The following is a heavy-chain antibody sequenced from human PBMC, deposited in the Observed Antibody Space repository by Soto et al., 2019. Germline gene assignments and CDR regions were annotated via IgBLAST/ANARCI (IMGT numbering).Heavy chain of an antibody. J-gene: IGHJ5*02. CDR2: IYWNDDK. CDR3: AKSGSSGWYGWFDP. D-gene: IGHD6-19*01. V-gene: IGHV2-5*01. CDR1: GFSLRTSGVG. Sequence: ESGPTLVNPTQTLTLTFIFSGFSLRTSGVGVGWIRPPPGKALEWLGFIYWNDDKRYSTSLKSRLTITKDTSKNQVVLTMTNMDPVDTATYYCAKSGSSGWYGWFDPWGQGALVTVSS.